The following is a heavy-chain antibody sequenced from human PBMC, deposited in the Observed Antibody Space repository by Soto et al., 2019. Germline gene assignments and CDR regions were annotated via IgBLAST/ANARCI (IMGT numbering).Heavy chain of an antibody. V-gene: IGHV3-48*02. CDR2: ISSSSSTI. J-gene: IGHJ6*02. Sequence: GGSLRLSCAASGFTFSSYSMDLVRQTPGTGLEWVAYISSSSSTIYYADSVKGGFTISRDNAKNSLYLQMNSLRDEDTAVYYCALEIVVVPAATTWGDARNTYYGMDVLGQGTTVTVS. CDR3: ALEIVVVPAATTWGDARNTYYGMDV. D-gene: IGHD2-2*01. CDR1: GFTFSSYS.